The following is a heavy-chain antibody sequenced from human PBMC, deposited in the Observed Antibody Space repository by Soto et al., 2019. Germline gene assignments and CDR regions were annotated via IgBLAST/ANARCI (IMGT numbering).Heavy chain of an antibody. CDR1: GFTFSNAW. Sequence: GGSLRLSCAASGFTFSNAWINWVRQAPGKGLEWVGRIKSKTDGRTTDFAAPVKGRFAISRDDSKNMVYLQMNSLKIEDTAVYYCNTDSYIPIVIVRFDYWGHGTLVTVSS. J-gene: IGHJ4*01. D-gene: IGHD3-22*01. CDR3: NTDSYIPIVIVRFDY. V-gene: IGHV3-15*07. CDR2: IKSKTDGRTT.